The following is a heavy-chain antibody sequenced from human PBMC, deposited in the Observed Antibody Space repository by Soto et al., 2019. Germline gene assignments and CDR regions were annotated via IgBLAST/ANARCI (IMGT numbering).Heavy chain of an antibody. CDR3: ARRIGSPEVDLDF. Sequence: QVQLVQSGAEVKRPGASVKVSCKASGYTFTGYGISWVRQAPGQGLEWMGRINAYNDNTDYAQKFQGRVTLTTDTSTSTAYMELRSLRSDDTAVYYCARRIGSPEVDLDFWGQGTQVTVS. V-gene: IGHV1-18*01. J-gene: IGHJ4*02. CDR2: INAYNDNT. CDR1: GYTFTGYG.